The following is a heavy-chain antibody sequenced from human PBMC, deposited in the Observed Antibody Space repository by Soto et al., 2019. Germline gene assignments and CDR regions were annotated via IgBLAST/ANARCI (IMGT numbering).Heavy chain of an antibody. CDR3: AKDLTRGIAVAGVFDY. D-gene: IGHD6-19*01. CDR2: ISYDDTRT. V-gene: IGHV3-30*18. J-gene: IGHJ4*02. CDR1: GFSFSSYG. Sequence: VRLVDSGGGVVQPGKSLRLSCAASGFSFSSYGMHWVRQAPGKGLEWVAVISYDDTRTYYADSVKGRFTISRDNSKNTLYLQMNSLRDEATALYYCAKDLTRGIAVAGVFDYWGQGTLVTVSS.